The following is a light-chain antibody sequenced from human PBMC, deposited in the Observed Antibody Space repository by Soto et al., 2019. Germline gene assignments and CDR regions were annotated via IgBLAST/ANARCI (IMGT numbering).Light chain of an antibody. CDR1: QIVLYTSNNKNY. CDR2: GAS. V-gene: IGKV4-1*01. J-gene: IGKJ5*01. Sequence: DIVMTQSPDSLAVSPGERATINCKSSQIVLYTSNNKNYLSWYQQKPGKAPKLLIYGASTLQSGVPSRFSGSGSGTDYTLTISSLQPEDFATYYCQQSYRTPTFGQGTRLEIK. CDR3: QQSYRTPT.